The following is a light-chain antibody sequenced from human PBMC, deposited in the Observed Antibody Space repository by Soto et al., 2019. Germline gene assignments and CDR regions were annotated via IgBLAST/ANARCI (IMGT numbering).Light chain of an antibody. CDR1: QIVLLSSANKNY. V-gene: IGKV4-1*01. J-gene: IGKJ4*01. Sequence: DILMTQSPASLAVSLGERATINCEPMQIVLLSSANKNYLAWYQQKPGQPPKLLIYWASTRESGVPDRFSGSGSGTDFTLTISSLQAEDVAVYYCQQYYNNPLTFGGGTKVDIK. CDR2: WAS. CDR3: QQYYNNPLT.